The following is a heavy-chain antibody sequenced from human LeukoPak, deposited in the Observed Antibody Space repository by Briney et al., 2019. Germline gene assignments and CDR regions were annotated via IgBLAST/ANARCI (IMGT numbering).Heavy chain of an antibody. V-gene: IGHV1-18*01. CDR3: GXXXXXXXXXLXXXXP. CDR2: ISAYNGNT. Sequence: FXXXGISWVRQAPGQGXEWMGWISAYNGNTNYAQKLQGRVTMTTDTSTSTAYMELSRLRSEDTDVYYCGXXXXXXXXXLXXXXPWGQGXLXTVSS. J-gene: IGHJ5*02. CDR1: FXXXG.